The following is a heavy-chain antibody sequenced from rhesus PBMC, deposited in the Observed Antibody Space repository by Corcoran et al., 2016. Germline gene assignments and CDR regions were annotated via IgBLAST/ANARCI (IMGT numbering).Heavy chain of an antibody. Sequence: EVQLVETGGGLVQPGGFLRLSCAASGLTFSSYAMQWVRQDTGKGLECISAINSVGGSTYYADSLKGRFTISRDNSKNTLSLQMNSLRAEDTAVYYCAKGLAATGYFDYWGQGVLVTVSS. V-gene: IGHV3-103*01. J-gene: IGHJ4*01. CDR1: GLTFSSYA. CDR2: INSVGGST. D-gene: IGHD6-25*01. CDR3: AKGLAATGYFDY.